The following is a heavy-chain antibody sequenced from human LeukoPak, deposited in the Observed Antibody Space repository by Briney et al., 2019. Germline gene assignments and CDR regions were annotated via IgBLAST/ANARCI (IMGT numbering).Heavy chain of an antibody. CDR2: IYTSGST. J-gene: IGHJ5*02. V-gene: IGHV4-4*07. CDR1: GGSISSYY. D-gene: IGHD3-10*01. CDR3: ARDWLVRGVQHDNWSDP. Sequence: PSETLPLTCTVSGGSISSYYWSWIRQPAGKGLEWIGRIYTSGSTNYNPSLKSRVTMSVDTSKNQFSLKLSSVTAADTAVYYCARDWLVRGVQHDNWSDPWGQGTLVTVSS.